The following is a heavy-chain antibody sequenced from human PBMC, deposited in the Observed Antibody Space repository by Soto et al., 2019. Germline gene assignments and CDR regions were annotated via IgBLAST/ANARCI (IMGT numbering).Heavy chain of an antibody. J-gene: IGHJ5*02. CDR1: GGSFSGYY. Sequence: SETLSLTCAVYGGSFSGYYWSWIRQPPGKGLEWIGEINHSGSTNYNPSLKSRVTISVDTSKNQFSLKLSSVTAADTAVYYCARGGIAAAGPYNWFDPWGQGTLVTVSS. CDR2: INHSGST. V-gene: IGHV4-34*01. D-gene: IGHD6-13*01. CDR3: ARGGIAAAGPYNWFDP.